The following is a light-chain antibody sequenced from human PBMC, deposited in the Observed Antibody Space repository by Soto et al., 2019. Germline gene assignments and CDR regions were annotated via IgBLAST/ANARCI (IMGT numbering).Light chain of an antibody. J-gene: IGLJ2*01. CDR1: SSDVGSYNF. Sequence: QSVLTQPASVSGSPGQSITISCTGTSSDVGSYNFVSWYQQYPGKAPKLMIYEVSKRPSGVSYRFSGSKSGNTASLTICGLHAEDEADYYCCSYAGSSTVVFGGGTKLTVL. CDR3: CSYAGSSTVV. CDR2: EVS. V-gene: IGLV2-23*02.